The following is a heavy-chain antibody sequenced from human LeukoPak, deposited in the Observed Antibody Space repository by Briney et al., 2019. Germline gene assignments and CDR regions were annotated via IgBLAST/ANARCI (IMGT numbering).Heavy chain of an antibody. Sequence: SETLSLTCTVSGGSISSYYWSWIRQPPGKGLEWIGYIYYSGSTNYNPSLTSRVTISVDTSKNQFSLKLSSVTAADTAVYYCARGGVTTVVTRPFDYWGQGTLVTVSS. J-gene: IGHJ4*02. CDR3: ARGGVTTVVTRPFDY. CDR1: GGSISSYY. V-gene: IGHV4-59*01. CDR2: IYYSGST. D-gene: IGHD4-23*01.